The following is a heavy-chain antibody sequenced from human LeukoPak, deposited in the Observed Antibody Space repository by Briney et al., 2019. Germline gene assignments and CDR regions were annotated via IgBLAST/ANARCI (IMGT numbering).Heavy chain of an antibody. CDR3: ARVQVGATLDY. D-gene: IGHD1-26*01. V-gene: IGHV1-2*02. CDR1: GYTFTGYY. Sequence: EASVKVSCKASGYTFTGYYTHWVRQAPGQGLEWMGWINPNSGGTNYAQKFQGRVTMTRDTSISTAYMELSRLRSDDTAVYYCARVQVGATLDYWGQGTLVTVSS. J-gene: IGHJ4*02. CDR2: INPNSGGT.